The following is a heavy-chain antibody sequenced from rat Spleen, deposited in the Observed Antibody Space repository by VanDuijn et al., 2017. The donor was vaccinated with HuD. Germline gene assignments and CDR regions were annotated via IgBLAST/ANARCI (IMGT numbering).Heavy chain of an antibody. Sequence: EVQLVESGGDLVQPGRSLKLSCVVSGFTFSNYYMAWVRQAPTKGLEWVASISSSGGSTYYRDSVRGRFTISRDNAKSTLFLQMDSLRSEDTATYYCATNSGPSYWGQGVMVTVSS. D-gene: IGHD4-3*01. J-gene: IGHJ2*01. CDR1: GFTFSNYY. CDR2: ISSSGGST. V-gene: IGHV5-25*01. CDR3: ATNSGPSY.